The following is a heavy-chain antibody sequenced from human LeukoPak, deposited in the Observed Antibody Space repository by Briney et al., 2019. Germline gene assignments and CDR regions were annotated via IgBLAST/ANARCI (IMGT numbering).Heavy chain of an antibody. CDR1: GFTVSTKY. V-gene: IGHV3-53*01. CDR3: ARDPMDDSSGYNTFDY. D-gene: IGHD3-22*01. Sequence: GGSLRLSCAASGFTVSTKYMTWVRQAPGKGLEWVSVIYSGGSTYYADSVKGRFTISRDNSKNTLYLQMNSLRAEDTAVYYCARDPMDDSSGYNTFDYWGQGTLVTVSS. J-gene: IGHJ4*02. CDR2: IYSGGST.